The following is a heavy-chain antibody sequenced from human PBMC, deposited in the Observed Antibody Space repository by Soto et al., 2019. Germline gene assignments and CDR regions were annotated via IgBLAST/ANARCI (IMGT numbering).Heavy chain of an antibody. J-gene: IGHJ6*02. CDR1: GYTFTSYG. Sequence: ASVKVSCKASGYTFTSYGINWVRQAPGQGLEWMGWMNAYNVNTNYAQKIQDRVTMTRNTSTSTAYMELRSLRSDDKAVYYCARDLPQLLWFGEDYYYGMDVWGQGTTVTVSS. CDR3: ARDLPQLLWFGEDYYYGMDV. CDR2: MNAYNVNT. V-gene: IGHV1-18*01. D-gene: IGHD3-10*01.